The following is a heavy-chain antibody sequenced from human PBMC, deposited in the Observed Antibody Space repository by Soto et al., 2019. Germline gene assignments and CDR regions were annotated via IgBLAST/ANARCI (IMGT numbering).Heavy chain of an antibody. V-gene: IGHV4-38-2*02. CDR2: IYRTGDT. J-gene: IGHJ5*02. CDR3: ARDTNSLDL. Sequence: PSETLSLTCVVSSYSISSGFFWAWIRQPPGKGLEWVGSIYRTGDTHYNPSLRSQVSMSVDTSKNQFSLRLTSLTAADTAVYFCARDTNSLDLWGRGILVTVSS. CDR1: SYSISSGFF. D-gene: IGHD2-8*01.